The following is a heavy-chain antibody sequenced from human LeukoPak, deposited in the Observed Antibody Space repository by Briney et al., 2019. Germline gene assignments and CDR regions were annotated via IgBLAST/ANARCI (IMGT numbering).Heavy chain of an antibody. J-gene: IGHJ2*01. CDR2: ISGSGGST. D-gene: IGHD6-13*01. V-gene: IGHV3-23*01. CDR1: GFTFSSYA. Sequence: GGSLRLSCAASGFTFSSYAMSWVRQAPGKGLEWVSAISGSGGSTYYADSVKGRFTISRDNSKNTLYLQMNSLRAEDTAVYYCAKDSYSSSWYRAWGDWYFDLWGRGTLVTVSS. CDR3: AKDSYSSSWYRAWGDWYFDL.